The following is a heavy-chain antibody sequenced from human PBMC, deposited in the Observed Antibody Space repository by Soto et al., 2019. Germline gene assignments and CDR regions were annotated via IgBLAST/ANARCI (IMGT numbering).Heavy chain of an antibody. CDR3: ARDYCISTSCEGGV. J-gene: IGHJ6*02. D-gene: IGHD2-2*01. Sequence: QVQLVQSGAEVKKPGASVKVSCKASGYTFTSYYMHWVRQAPGQGLEWMGMINPSGGGTTYAKKFHGRGTMTRDTTTSTVYMELSSLRSEDTAVYCARDYCISTSCEGGVWGQGTTVSVTS. V-gene: IGHV1-46*01. CDR1: GYTFTSYY. CDR2: INPSGGGT.